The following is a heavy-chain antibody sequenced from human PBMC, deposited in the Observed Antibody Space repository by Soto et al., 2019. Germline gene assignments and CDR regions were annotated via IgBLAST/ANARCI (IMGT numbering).Heavy chain of an antibody. V-gene: IGHV3-33*01. CDR2: IWYDGSNK. Sequence: QVQLVESGGGVVQPGRSMRLSCAASGFTFSSYGMHWVRQAPGKGLEWVAVIWYDGSNKYYADSVKGRFTISRDNSKNTLYLQMNSLRAEDTAVYYCARDENEARSGSYPSFVDYWGQGSLVTVSS. J-gene: IGHJ4*02. CDR3: ARDENEARSGSYPSFVDY. CDR1: GFTFSSYG. D-gene: IGHD1-26*01.